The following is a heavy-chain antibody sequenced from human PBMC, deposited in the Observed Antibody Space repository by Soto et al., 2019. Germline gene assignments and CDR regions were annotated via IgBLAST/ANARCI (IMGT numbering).Heavy chain of an antibody. J-gene: IGHJ3*02. CDR1: GFTFDDYA. CDR3: AKDITRHEYYDYIWGSYRVALRAFDI. Sequence: GGSLRLSCAASGFTFDDYAMHWVRQAPGKGLEWVSGISWNSGSIGYADSVKGRFTISRDNAKNSLYLQMNSLRAEDTALYYCAKDITRHEYYDYIWGSYRVALRAFDIWGQGTMVTVSS. V-gene: IGHV3-9*01. D-gene: IGHD3-16*02. CDR2: ISWNSGSI.